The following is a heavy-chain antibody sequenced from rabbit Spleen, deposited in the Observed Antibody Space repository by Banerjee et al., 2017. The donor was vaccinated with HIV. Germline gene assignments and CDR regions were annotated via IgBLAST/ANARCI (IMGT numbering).Heavy chain of an antibody. J-gene: IGHJ4*01. CDR1: GVSFSFSSY. CDR2: INAATGKP. Sequence: QEQLVESGGGLVKPGASLTLTCTASGVSFSFSSYMCWVRQAPGKGLEWIACINAATGKPVYATWAKGRFTISRTSSTTVTLRMTSLTAADTATYFCARDLPGVIGWNFNLWGPGTLVTV. D-gene: IGHD1-1*01. CDR3: ARDLPGVIGWNFNL. V-gene: IGHV1S45*01.